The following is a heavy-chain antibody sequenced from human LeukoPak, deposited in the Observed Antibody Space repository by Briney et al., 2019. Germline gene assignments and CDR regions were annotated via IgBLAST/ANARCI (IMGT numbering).Heavy chain of an antibody. CDR3: AKGGLYYYDSSGYFDY. CDR1: GFTFSSYA. CDR2: ISGSGGST. J-gene: IGHJ4*02. D-gene: IGHD3-22*01. Sequence: PGGSLRLSCVASGFTFSSYAMSWVRQAPGKGLECVSVISGSGGSTNYADSVKGRFTISRDNSKNTLYLQMNSLRAEDTAVYYYAKGGLYYYDSSGYFDYWGQGTLVTVSS. V-gene: IGHV3-23*01.